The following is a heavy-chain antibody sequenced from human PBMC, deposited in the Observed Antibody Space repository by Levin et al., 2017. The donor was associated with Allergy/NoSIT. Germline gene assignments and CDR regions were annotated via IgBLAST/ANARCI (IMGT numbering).Heavy chain of an antibody. CDR1: GGSITSYY. V-gene: IGHV4-59*01. Sequence: SETLSLTCTVSGGSITSYYWSWIRQPPGKGLEWIGYFHYGGNTKFNPSVKSRVSMSIDTSKNQFSLKLTSVTSADTAVYYCARVAGEYQVDGEAPDAFDIWGQGTMVIVSS. CDR3: ARVAGEYQVDGEAPDAFDI. D-gene: IGHD2-2*01. J-gene: IGHJ3*02. CDR2: FHYGGNT.